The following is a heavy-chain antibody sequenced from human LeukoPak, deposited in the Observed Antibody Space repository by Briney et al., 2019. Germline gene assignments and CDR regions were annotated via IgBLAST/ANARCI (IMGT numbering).Heavy chain of an antibody. Sequence: GESLKISCKGSGYSFTSYWIGWVRQMPGKGLEWMGIIYPGDSDTRYSPSFQGQVTISADKSISTAYLQWSSLKASDTAMYYCARHFDRLSEEWLHNLDYWGQGTLVTVSS. CDR3: ARHFDRLSEEWLHNLDY. D-gene: IGHD3-3*01. J-gene: IGHJ4*02. V-gene: IGHV5-51*01. CDR2: IYPGDSDT. CDR1: GYSFTSYW.